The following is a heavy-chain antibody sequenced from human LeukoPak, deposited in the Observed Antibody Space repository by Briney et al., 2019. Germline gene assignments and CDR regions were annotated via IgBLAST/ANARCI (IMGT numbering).Heavy chain of an antibody. V-gene: IGHV4-30-4*08. CDR1: GGSISSGDYY. CDR3: ARLYCYDSSGPHYYMDV. Sequence: PSQTLSLTCTVSGGSISSGDYYWSWIRQPPGKGLEWIGYIYYSGSTYQNPSLKSRITISVDTSKNQFSLKLSSVTAADTAVYYCARLYCYDSSGPHYYMDVWGKGITVTVSS. J-gene: IGHJ6*03. D-gene: IGHD3-22*01. CDR2: IYYSGST.